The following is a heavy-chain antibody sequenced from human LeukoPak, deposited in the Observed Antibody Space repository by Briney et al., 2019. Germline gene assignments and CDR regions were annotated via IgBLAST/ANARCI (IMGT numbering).Heavy chain of an antibody. J-gene: IGHJ2*01. CDR3: ARDPPPFDL. Sequence: GGSLRLSCAASGFTFTSYTMNWVRRAPGTGLEWVSTINDRGSHVYYAGSLKGRITMSRDNARNTHYLQMNSLRAEDTAVYYCARDPPPFDLWGRGTLVTVSS. CDR1: GFTFTSYT. V-gene: IGHV3-21*06. CDR2: INDRGSHV.